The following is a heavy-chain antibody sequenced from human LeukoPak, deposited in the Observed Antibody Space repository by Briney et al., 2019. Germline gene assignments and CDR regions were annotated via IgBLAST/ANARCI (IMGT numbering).Heavy chain of an antibody. D-gene: IGHD5-18*01. J-gene: IGHJ3*02. Sequence: GASVKVSCKASGYTFTSYGISWVRQAPGQGLEWMGWISAYNGNTNYAQKLQGRVTMTTDTFTSTAYMELRSLRSDDTAVYYCARDVMEYKYGYTHRAAVNIWGQGTKVTVSS. CDR2: ISAYNGNT. CDR1: GYTFTSYG. CDR3: ARDVMEYKYGYTHRAAVNI. V-gene: IGHV1-18*01.